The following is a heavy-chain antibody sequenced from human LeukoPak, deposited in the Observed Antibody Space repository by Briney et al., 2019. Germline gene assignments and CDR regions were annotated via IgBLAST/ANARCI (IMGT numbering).Heavy chain of an antibody. D-gene: IGHD6-6*01. Sequence: PGGSLRLSCAASGFTFSSYGMHWVRQAPGRGLEWVAFIRYDGTEKYYADSVKGRFTISRDNSKNTLHLQMSGLRPDDTAVYYCARVVIAARPHWFDPWGQGTLVTVSS. J-gene: IGHJ5*02. CDR2: IRYDGTEK. CDR3: ARVVIAARPHWFDP. V-gene: IGHV3-30*02. CDR1: GFTFSSYG.